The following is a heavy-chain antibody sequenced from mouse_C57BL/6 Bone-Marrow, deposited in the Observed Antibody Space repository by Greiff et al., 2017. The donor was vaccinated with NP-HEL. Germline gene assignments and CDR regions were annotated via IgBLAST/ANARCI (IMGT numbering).Heavy chain of an antibody. CDR1: GYTFTDYY. J-gene: IGHJ2*01. CDR2: INPNNGGT. Sequence: EVQLQQSGPELVKPGASVKISCKASGYTFTDYYMNWVKQSHGKSLEWIGDINPNNGGTSYNQKFKGKATLTVDKSSSTAYMELRSLTSEDSAVYYCARDEYYFDYWGQGNPPTVTP. V-gene: IGHV1-26*01. CDR3: ARDEYYFDY.